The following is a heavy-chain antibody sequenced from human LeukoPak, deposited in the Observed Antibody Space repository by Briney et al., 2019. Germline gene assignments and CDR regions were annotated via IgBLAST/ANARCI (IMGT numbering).Heavy chain of an antibody. CDR3: ARDSDPLDFKSSPFDF. CDR2: ISSSTNTI. Sequence: GGSLRLSCAASGFTFRGYSMNWVRQAPGKGLEWVSYISSSTNTIYYADSVKGRFTTSRDNAKDSLYLQMNSLRGEDTAVYYCARDSDPLDFKSSPFDFWGQGSLVTVSS. D-gene: IGHD3-9*01. J-gene: IGHJ4*02. CDR1: GFTFRGYS. V-gene: IGHV3-48*01.